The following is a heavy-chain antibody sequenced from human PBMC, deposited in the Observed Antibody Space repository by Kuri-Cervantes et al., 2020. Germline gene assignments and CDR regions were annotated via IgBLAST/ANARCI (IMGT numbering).Heavy chain of an antibody. CDR1: GFTFSSYA. Sequence: GGSLRLSCAASGFTFSSYAMSWVRQAPGKGLEWVSVIYSCGSTYYADSVKGRFTISRDNSKNTLYLQMNSLRAEDTAVYYCARITSSGWVDYWGQGTLVTVSS. CDR3: ARITSSGWVDY. CDR2: IYSCGST. J-gene: IGHJ4*02. D-gene: IGHD6-19*01. V-gene: IGHV3-66*02.